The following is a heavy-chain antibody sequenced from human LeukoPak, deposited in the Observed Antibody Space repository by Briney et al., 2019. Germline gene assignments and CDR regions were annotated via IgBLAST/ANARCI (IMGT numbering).Heavy chain of an antibody. D-gene: IGHD5/OR15-5a*01. J-gene: IGHJ4*02. CDR2: IYSAGTT. CDR1: GFTVSNNY. CDR3: ARSLVPIYFDS. V-gene: IGHV3-53*01. Sequence: PGGSLRLSCAASGFTVSNNYMNWVRQAPGKGLEWVSVIYSAGTTYYADSVRGRFTISKDNSKNTLYLQMNSLRAEDTAVYYCARSLVPIYFDSWGQGTLVTVSS.